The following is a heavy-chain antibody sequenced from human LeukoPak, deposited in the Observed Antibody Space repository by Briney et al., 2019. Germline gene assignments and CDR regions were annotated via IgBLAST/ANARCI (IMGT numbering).Heavy chain of an antibody. J-gene: IGHJ3*02. V-gene: IGHV4-4*09. CDR3: ARPYRSGWYGAFDI. D-gene: IGHD6-19*01. CDR2: IYTSGSA. CDR1: GGSISSYY. Sequence: PSETLSLTYTVSGGSISSYYWSWIRQSPGKALEWIGYIYTSGSANYNPSLKSRVTISADTSKNQLSLKLSSVTAADTAVYYCARPYRSGWYGAFDIWGQGTMVTVSS.